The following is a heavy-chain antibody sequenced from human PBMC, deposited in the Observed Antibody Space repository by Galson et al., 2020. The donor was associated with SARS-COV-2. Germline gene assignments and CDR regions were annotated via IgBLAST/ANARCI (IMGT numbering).Heavy chain of an antibody. CDR2: INPDSGVT. CDR3: ARGRGNDY. V-gene: IGHV1-2*02. J-gene: IGHJ4*02. D-gene: IGHD3-16*01. Sequence: ASVKVSCKASGYTFTGYYIHWVRQAPGEGLEWMGWINPDSGVTGYAQKFRGSVTMTMDTSISTVYMELTGLRSDDTAVYYCARGRGNDYWGQGTLVTVSS. CDR1: GYTFTGYY.